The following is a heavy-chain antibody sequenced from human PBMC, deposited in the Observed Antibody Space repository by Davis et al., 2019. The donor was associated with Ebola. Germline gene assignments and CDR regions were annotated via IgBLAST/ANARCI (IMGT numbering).Heavy chain of an antibody. CDR3: ARAPRYCSSTSCYTGDY. J-gene: IGHJ4*02. D-gene: IGHD2-2*02. Sequence: GGSLRLSCAASGFTFSSYSMNWVRQAPGKGLEWVSSISSSSAYTNYADSVKGRFTISRDNAKNSLYLQMNSLRAEDTAVYYCARAPRYCSSTSCYTGDYWGQGTLVTVSS. V-gene: IGHV3-21*01. CDR2: ISSSSAYT. CDR1: GFTFSSYS.